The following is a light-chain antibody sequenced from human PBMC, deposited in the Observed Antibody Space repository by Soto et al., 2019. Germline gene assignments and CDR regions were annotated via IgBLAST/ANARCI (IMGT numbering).Light chain of an antibody. CDR1: QSVSSSY. Sequence: EIVLTQSQSSLSLSQGERANFSCRASQSVSSSYLAWYQQKPGQAPRLLIYGASSRATGIPDRFSGSGSGTDITLTISRLEPEDFAVYYCQQYGSSPRTFGQGTKLEIK. CDR3: QQYGSSPRT. J-gene: IGKJ2*01. CDR2: GAS. V-gene: IGKV3-20*01.